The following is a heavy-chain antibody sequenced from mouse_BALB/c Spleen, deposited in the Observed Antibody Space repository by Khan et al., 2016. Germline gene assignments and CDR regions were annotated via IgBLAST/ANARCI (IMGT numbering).Heavy chain of an antibody. V-gene: IGHV3-2*02. CDR3: ARTNRDYFDY. Sequence: EVQLQESGPGLVKPSQSLSLTCTVTGYSITSDYAWNWIRQFPGNKLEWMGNISYSGSTSYNPSLKSRISITRDTSKNQFFLQLNSVTTEDTATYYWARTNRDYFDYWGQGTTLTVAS. D-gene: IGHD4-1*01. J-gene: IGHJ2*01. CDR1: GYSITSDYA. CDR2: ISYSGST.